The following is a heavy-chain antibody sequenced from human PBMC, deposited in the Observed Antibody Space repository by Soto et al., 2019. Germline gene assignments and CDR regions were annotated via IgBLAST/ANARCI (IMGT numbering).Heavy chain of an antibody. Sequence: LRLSCAASGFTFSSYGMHWVRQAPGKGLEWVAVISYDGSNKYYADSVQGRFTISRDNSKNTLYLQMNSLRAEDTAVYYCARAQAVAGTEYFQHWGQGTLVTVSS. CDR1: GFTFSSYG. CDR3: ARAQAVAGTEYFQH. D-gene: IGHD6-19*01. J-gene: IGHJ1*01. CDR2: ISYDGSNK. V-gene: IGHV3-30*03.